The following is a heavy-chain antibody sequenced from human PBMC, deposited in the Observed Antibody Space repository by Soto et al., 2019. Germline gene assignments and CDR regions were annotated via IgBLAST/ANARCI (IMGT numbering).Heavy chain of an antibody. Sequence: GGSLRLSCAASGFTFSSYAMSWVRQAPGMGLEWVSAISSSGISTYYADSVKGRFTISRDISKNTLYLQMNSLRAEDTAVYYCAKGYGSAPFDYWSQGTLVTVSS. D-gene: IGHD4-17*01. CDR3: AKGYGSAPFDY. CDR1: GFTFSSYA. CDR2: ISSSGIST. J-gene: IGHJ4*02. V-gene: IGHV3-23*01.